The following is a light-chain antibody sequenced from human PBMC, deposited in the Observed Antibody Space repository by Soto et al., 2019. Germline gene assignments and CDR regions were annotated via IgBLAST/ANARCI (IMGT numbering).Light chain of an antibody. CDR3: SSYTSSSTLGV. V-gene: IGLV2-14*03. CDR2: DVS. CDR1: SSDVGGYNY. J-gene: IGLJ1*01. Sequence: QSALTQPASVSGSPGQSITISCTGTSSDVGGYNYVSWYQQLPGKAPKLMIHDVSDRPSGVSDRFSGSKSGNTASLTISGLQAEDEADYYCSSYTSSSTLGVCGTGTKVTVL.